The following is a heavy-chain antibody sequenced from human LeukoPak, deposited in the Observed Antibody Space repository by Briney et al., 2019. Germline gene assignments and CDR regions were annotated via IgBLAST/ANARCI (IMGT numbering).Heavy chain of an antibody. V-gene: IGHV4-38-2*02. Sequence: SETLSLTCTVSGYSISSGYYWGWIRQPPGKGLEWIGSIYHSGNTYYNPSLKSRVTISVDTSKNQFSLKLSSVTAADTAVYYCARQEQQLIYNWFDPWGQGTLVTVSS. D-gene: IGHD6-13*01. CDR3: ARQEQQLIYNWFDP. CDR1: GYSISSGYY. CDR2: IYHSGNT. J-gene: IGHJ5*02.